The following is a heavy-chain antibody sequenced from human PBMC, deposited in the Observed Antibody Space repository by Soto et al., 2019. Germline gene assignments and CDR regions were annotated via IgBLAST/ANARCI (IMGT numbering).Heavy chain of an antibody. J-gene: IGHJ4*02. D-gene: IGHD1-1*01. CDR3: ARGRYGDY. Sequence: QVHLVQSGAEVKKPGASVKVSCKASGYTFTSYGITWVRQAPGQGLEWMGWISAHNVNTDYAPNVQGGVIVTRDASTRTASMELRRLRSGDTAVYYCARGRYGDYWGQGAVVTVSS. CDR2: ISAHNVNT. CDR1: GYTFTSYG. V-gene: IGHV1-18*01.